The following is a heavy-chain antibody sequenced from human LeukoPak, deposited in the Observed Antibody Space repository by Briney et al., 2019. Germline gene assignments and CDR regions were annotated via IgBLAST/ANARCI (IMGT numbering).Heavy chain of an antibody. J-gene: IGHJ4*02. V-gene: IGHV3-43D*03. CDR2: ISWDGGST. CDR3: AKDRAKKLYSNYDVHEYYFDY. D-gene: IGHD4-11*01. Sequence: GGSLRLSCAASGFTFDDYAMHWVRQAPGKGLEWVSLISWDGGSTYYADSVKGRFTISRDNSKNSLYLQMNSLRAEDTALYYCAKDRAKKLYSNYDVHEYYFDYWGQGTLVTVSS. CDR1: GFTFDDYA.